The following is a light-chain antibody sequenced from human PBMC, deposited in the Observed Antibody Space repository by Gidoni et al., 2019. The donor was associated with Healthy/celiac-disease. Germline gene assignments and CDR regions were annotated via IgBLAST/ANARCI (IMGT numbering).Light chain of an antibody. CDR2: CAS. CDR1: QSVSSN. CDR3: QQYNNWPGT. J-gene: IGKJ1*01. V-gene: IGKV3-15*01. Sequence: DIVMTQSPATLSVSPGERATLSCRARQSVSSNLAWYQQKPGQAPRRLIYCASTRATGIPARFSGSGSGTYFTLTISSLQSEDFAVYYCQQYNNWPGTFGQGTKVEIK.